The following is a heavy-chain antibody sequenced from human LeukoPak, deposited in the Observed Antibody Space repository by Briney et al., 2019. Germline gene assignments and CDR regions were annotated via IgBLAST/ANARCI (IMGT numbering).Heavy chain of an antibody. Sequence: GGSLRLSCAASGFTFSSYSMNWVRQAPGKGLEWVSGISWNSGSIGYADSVKGRFTISRDNAKNSLYLQMNSLRAEDTALYYCAKDINLYYYDSSGYSGFDYWGQGTLVTVSS. V-gene: IGHV3-9*01. CDR3: AKDINLYYYDSSGYSGFDY. D-gene: IGHD3-22*01. CDR2: ISWNSGSI. J-gene: IGHJ4*02. CDR1: GFTFSSYS.